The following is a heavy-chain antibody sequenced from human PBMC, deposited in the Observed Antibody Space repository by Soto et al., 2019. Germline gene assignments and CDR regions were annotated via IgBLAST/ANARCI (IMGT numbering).Heavy chain of an antibody. V-gene: IGHV4-34*01. J-gene: IGHJ6*02. CDR3: ARGSIWFGGTKGMDV. D-gene: IGHD3-10*01. CDR2: INHSGST. Sequence: SETLSLNCVVYGGPLIVYYWSWIRQPPGKGLEWIGEINHSGSTNYNPSLRSRVTISVDTSKNQFSLKLSPVTAADTAVYYCARGSIWFGGTKGMDVWGPGTTVPVS. CDR1: GGPLIVYY.